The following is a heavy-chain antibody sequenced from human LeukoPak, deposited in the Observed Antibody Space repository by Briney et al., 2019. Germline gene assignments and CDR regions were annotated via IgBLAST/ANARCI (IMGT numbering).Heavy chain of an antibody. V-gene: IGHV4-39*01. CDR2: IYYSGST. J-gene: IGHJ5*02. D-gene: IGHD2-2*01. CDR3: ARPVIIGYCSSTSCQPWFDP. Sequence: SETLSLTCTVSGGSISSSSYYWGWIRQPPGKGLEWIGSIYYSGSTYYNPSLKSRVTISVDTSKNQFSLKLSSVTAADTAVYYCARPVIIGYCSSTSCQPWFDPWGQGTLVTVSS. CDR1: GGSISSSSYY.